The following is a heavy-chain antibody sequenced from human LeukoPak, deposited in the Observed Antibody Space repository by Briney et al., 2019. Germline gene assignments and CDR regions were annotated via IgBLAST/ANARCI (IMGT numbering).Heavy chain of an antibody. CDR3: ARGQRYYDILTGYYSSGMDV. CDR1: GGSISSYY. V-gene: IGHV4-59*01. D-gene: IGHD3-9*01. CDR2: IYYSGST. J-gene: IGHJ6*02. Sequence: SETLSLTCTVSGGSISSYYWSWIRQPPGKGLEWIGYIYYSGSTNYNPSLKSRVTISVDTSKNQFSLKLSSVTAADTAVYYCARGQRYYDILTGYYSSGMDVWGQGTTVTVSS.